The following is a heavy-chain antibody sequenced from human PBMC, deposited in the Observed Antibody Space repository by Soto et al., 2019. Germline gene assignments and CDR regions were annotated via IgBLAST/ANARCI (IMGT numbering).Heavy chain of an antibody. CDR3: TTDLRVWFGDGEGGMDV. CDR1: GFTFSNAW. CDR2: IKSKTDGGTT. Sequence: EVQLVESGGGLVKPGGSLRLSCAASGFTFSNAWMSWVRQAPGKGLEWVGRIKSKTDGGTTDYAAPVKGRFTISRDDSKNTLYLQMNSLKTEDTAVYYCTTDLRVWFGDGEGGMDVWGQGTTVTVSS. J-gene: IGHJ6*02. D-gene: IGHD3-10*01. V-gene: IGHV3-15*01.